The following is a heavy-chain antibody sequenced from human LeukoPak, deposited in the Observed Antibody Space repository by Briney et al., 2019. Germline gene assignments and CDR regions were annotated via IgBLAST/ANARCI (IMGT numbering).Heavy chain of an antibody. Sequence: GGSLRLSCAASGFTFSSYWMSWVRQAPGKGLEWVANIKQDGSEKYYVDSVKGRFTISRDNAKNSLYLQMNSLRDEDTAVYYCAREEGGYCSGGSCYHDYWGQGTLVTVSS. J-gene: IGHJ4*02. CDR1: GFTFSSYW. D-gene: IGHD2-15*01. CDR2: IKQDGSEK. CDR3: AREEGGYCSGGSCYHDY. V-gene: IGHV3-7*03.